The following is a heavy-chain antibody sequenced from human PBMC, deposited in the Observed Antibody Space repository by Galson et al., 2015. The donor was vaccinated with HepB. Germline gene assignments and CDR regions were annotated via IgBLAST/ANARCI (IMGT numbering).Heavy chain of an antibody. CDR1: GYTFTSYY. V-gene: IGHV1-46*03. CDR2: INPSGGST. Sequence: SVKVSCKASGYTFTSYYIHWVRQAPGQGLEWMAMINPSGGSTSHAQKFQGRVTMTGDTSTSTVYMELSSLRSEDTAVYYCTREAAIFGVVIIEAYFDYWGQGTLVTVSS. D-gene: IGHD3-3*01. CDR3: TREAAIFGVVIIEAYFDY. J-gene: IGHJ4*02.